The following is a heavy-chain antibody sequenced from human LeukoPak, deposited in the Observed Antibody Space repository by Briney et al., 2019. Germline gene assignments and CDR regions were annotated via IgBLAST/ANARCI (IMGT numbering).Heavy chain of an antibody. Sequence: ASVKVSCRASGYTFSNYGITWVRQAPGQGLEWMGWISGYNGNTNFAQKLQGRVSMTTDTSTYTSDMELRSLRSDDTAVYYCARSLGDSSGYYPLPFDYWGQGTLVIVSS. V-gene: IGHV1-18*01. CDR2: ISGYNGNT. CDR3: ARSLGDSSGYYPLPFDY. CDR1: GYTFSNYG. J-gene: IGHJ4*02. D-gene: IGHD3-22*01.